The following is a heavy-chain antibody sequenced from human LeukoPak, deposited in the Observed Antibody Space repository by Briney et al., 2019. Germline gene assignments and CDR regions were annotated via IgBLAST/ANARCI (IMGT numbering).Heavy chain of an antibody. CDR2: ISYDGSNK. D-gene: IGHD3-9*01. J-gene: IGHJ4*02. CDR3: TSGFDWLFFDY. CDR1: GFTFSSYA. Sequence: GRSLRLSCAASGFTFSSYAMHWVRQAPGKGLEWVAVISYDGSNKKYGDSVKGRLTISRDNSKSTLDLQMNSLRAEDTAVYYCTSGFDWLFFDYWGQGTLVTVSS. V-gene: IGHV3-30*04.